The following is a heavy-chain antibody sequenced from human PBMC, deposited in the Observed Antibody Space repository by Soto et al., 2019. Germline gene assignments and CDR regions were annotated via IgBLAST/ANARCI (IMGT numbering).Heavy chain of an antibody. V-gene: IGHV3-23*01. J-gene: IGHJ6*02. Sequence: WGSLRLSCAASGFPFIMFAINCFRQAPGKGLEWVSGIRGSGGGTYYADSVKGRFTISRDDSRNMLYLEMNTLRGEDTAVYYCAKASGRVHYGMHVWGQGTTVTVSS. CDR2: IRGSGGGT. CDR1: GFPFIMFA. CDR3: AKASGRVHYGMHV. D-gene: IGHD3-10*01.